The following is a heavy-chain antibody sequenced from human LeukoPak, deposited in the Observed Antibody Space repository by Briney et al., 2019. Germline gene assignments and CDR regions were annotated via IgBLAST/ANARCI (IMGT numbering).Heavy chain of an antibody. J-gene: IGHJ4*02. D-gene: IGHD3-3*01. Sequence: SETLSLTCTVSGASISSYFWSWIRQPAGKGLEWIGRIYTTGSTNYNPSLKSRVTISVDASRKQFSLKLSSVTAADTAVYYCARESVYDFWSGYHYFDYWGQGTLVTVSS. CDR1: GASISSYF. CDR2: IYTTGST. CDR3: ARESVYDFWSGYHYFDY. V-gene: IGHV4-4*07.